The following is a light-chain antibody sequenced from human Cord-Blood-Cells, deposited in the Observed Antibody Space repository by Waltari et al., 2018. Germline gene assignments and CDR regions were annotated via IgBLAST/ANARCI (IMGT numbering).Light chain of an antibody. CDR3: QQYNSYIFT. CDR1: QSISSW. J-gene: IGKJ3*01. CDR2: DAS. V-gene: IGKV1-5*01. Sequence: DIQMTQSPSTLSASVGDRVTITCRASQSISSWLAWYEQKPGKAPKLLIYDASSLESGVPSRFSDSGSGTEFTLTIRSLQPDDFATYYCQQYNSYIFTFGPGTKVDIK.